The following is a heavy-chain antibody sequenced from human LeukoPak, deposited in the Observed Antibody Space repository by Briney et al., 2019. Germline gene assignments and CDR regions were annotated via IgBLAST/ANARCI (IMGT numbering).Heavy chain of an antibody. V-gene: IGHV3-48*03. Sequence: GGSLRLSCAASGFTFNIYEMNWVRQAPGKGPEWISYISSSGRSIYYADSVKGRFTISRDNAKNSVYLQMNSLRVEDTAIYYCAKEDIAGNGFPFDSWGQRTMVPVSS. CDR3: AKEDIAGNGFPFDS. CDR1: GFTFNIYE. CDR2: ISSSGRSI. D-gene: IGHD5-12*01. J-gene: IGHJ4*02.